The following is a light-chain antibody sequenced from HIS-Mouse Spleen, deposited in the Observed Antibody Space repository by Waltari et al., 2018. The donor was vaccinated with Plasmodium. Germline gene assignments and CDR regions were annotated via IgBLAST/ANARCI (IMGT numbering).Light chain of an antibody. CDR2: GAY. J-gene: IGKJ3*01. CDR3: QQYNNWSFT. CDR1: QSVSRN. V-gene: IGKV3-15*01. Sequence: EIVMTQSPATLSVSQGERATLSCRASQSVSRNLACNQQKPAQAPRLLIYGAYTRATAIPARCRGRGAETEYTLTYRSLQSEDFTVYYCQQYNNWSFTFGPATKVDIK.